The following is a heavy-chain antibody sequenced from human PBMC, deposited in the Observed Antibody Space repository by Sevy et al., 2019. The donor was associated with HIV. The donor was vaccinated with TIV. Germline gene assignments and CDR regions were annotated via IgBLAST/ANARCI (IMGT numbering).Heavy chain of an antibody. Sequence: SETLSLTCTVSGGSIGRYYWSWIRQSPGRGLEWIGYIYYDGSTDSNSSLKSRVTISLDTSKNQFSLSLNSVTAADTAVYYCARDAGNYHDSSNYYYVYAFDIWGQGTLVTVSS. CDR1: GGSIGRYY. CDR2: IYYDGST. J-gene: IGHJ3*02. V-gene: IGHV4-59*01. CDR3: ARDAGNYHDSSNYYYVYAFDI. D-gene: IGHD3-22*01.